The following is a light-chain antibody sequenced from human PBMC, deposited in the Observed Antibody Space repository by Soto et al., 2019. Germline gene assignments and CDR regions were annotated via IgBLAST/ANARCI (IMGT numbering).Light chain of an antibody. Sequence: QSVLTQPPSVSGAPGQRVTISCTGSSSNIGAGYDVHWYQQLPGTAPKLLISGNSNRPSGVPDRFSGSKSGTSASLAITGLQAEDEADYYCQSYDSSLSVWVFGGGTKLTV. CDR1: SSNIGAGYD. V-gene: IGLV1-40*01. J-gene: IGLJ3*02. CDR3: QSYDSSLSVWV. CDR2: GNS.